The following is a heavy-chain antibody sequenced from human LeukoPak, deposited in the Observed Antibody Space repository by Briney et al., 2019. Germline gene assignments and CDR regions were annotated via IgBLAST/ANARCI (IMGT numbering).Heavy chain of an antibody. V-gene: IGHV3-74*01. J-gene: IGHJ4*02. D-gene: IGHD3-16*01. CDR2: INSDGSST. Sequence: PGGSLRLSCAASGFTFSSYWMHWVRQAAGKGLVWVSRINSDGSSTSYADSVKGRFTISRDNANNTLHLQMNSLRAEDTAVYYCARNQGERSGEVYFGYWGQGTLVTVSS. CDR3: ARNQGERSGEVYFGY. CDR1: GFTFSSYW.